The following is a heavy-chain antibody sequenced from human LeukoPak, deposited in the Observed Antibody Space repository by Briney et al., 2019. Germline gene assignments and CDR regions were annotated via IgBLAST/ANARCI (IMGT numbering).Heavy chain of an antibody. CDR3: AREDDWNYEDY. CDR1: RFTFSNCW. V-gene: IGHV3-7*01. Sequence: GGSLRLSCAASRFTFSNCWMSWVRQAPGKGLEWVANIKQDGSEKYYVNSVEGRFTISRDNAKNSLYLQMNSLRAEDTAIYYCAREDDWNYEDYWGQGTLVTVSS. D-gene: IGHD1-7*01. CDR2: IKQDGSEK. J-gene: IGHJ4*02.